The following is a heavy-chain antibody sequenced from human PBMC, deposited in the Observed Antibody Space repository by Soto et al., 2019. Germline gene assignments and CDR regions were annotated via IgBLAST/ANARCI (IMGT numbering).Heavy chain of an antibody. J-gene: IGHJ4*02. CDR3: ARDGGIVGATGGGY. V-gene: IGHV1-69*01. CDR1: GGTFSSYA. CDR2: IIPIFGTA. D-gene: IGHD1-26*01. Sequence: QVQLVQSGAEVKKPGSSVKVSCKASGGTFSSYAISWVRQAPGQGLEWMGGIIPIFGTANYAQKFQGRGTITADEPTSTADMEVSSLRSEDTAVYYCARDGGIVGATGGGYWGQGTLVTVSS.